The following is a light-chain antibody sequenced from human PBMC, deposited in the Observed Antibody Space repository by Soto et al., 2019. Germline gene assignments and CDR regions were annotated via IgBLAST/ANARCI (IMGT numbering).Light chain of an antibody. CDR3: KQYNGAPPT. CDR1: LPISNY. CDR2: AAS. J-gene: IGKJ4*01. V-gene: IGKV1-27*01. Sequence: DSELIQVPAVPFTYVGDRVAITCRASLPISNYLAWYQQKPGKIPNLLIYAASTLQAGVPSRFSGSGSGTDFTLTISSLQPEDVAAYYCKQYNGAPPTSGGGTRV.